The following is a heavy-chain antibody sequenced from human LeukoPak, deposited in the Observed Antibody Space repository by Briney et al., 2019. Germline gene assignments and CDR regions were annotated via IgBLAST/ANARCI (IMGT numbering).Heavy chain of an antibody. Sequence: SETLSLTCAVYGGSFSGYYWSWIRQPPGKGLEWIGEINHSGSTNYNPSLKSRVTISVDTSKNQFSLKLSSVTAADTAVYYCARVYYYYYMDVWGKGTTVTVSS. CDR2: INHSGST. J-gene: IGHJ6*03. V-gene: IGHV4-34*01. CDR3: ARVYYYYYMDV. CDR1: GGSFSGYY.